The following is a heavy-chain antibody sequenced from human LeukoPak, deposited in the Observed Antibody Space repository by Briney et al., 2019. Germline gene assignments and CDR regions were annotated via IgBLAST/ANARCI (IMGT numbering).Heavy chain of an antibody. Sequence: PSETLSLTCTVSGVSISSYYWSWIRQPPGKGLEWIGRIYTSGSTNYNPSLKSRVTISGDKSKNQLSLQLSSVTAADTAVYYCARDRIAVAGQYFDYWGQGTLVTVSS. CDR1: GVSISSYY. CDR2: IYTSGST. J-gene: IGHJ4*02. V-gene: IGHV4-4*07. D-gene: IGHD6-19*01. CDR3: ARDRIAVAGQYFDY.